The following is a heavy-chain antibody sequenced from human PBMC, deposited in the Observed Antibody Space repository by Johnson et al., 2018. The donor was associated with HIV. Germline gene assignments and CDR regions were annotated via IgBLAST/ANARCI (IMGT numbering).Heavy chain of an antibody. CDR1: GFTFDDYG. V-gene: IGHV3-33*08. CDR2: IWYDGSNK. CDR3: ARDQNIVLMVYAAPGAFDI. D-gene: IGHD2-8*01. J-gene: IGHJ3*02. Sequence: QVQLVESGGGVVRPGGSLRVSCAASGFTFDDYGMSWVRQAPGKGLEWVAVIWYDGSNKYYADSVKGRFTISRDNYKNTLYLQMNSLRAEDTAVYYCARDQNIVLMVYAAPGAFDIWGQGTMVTVSS.